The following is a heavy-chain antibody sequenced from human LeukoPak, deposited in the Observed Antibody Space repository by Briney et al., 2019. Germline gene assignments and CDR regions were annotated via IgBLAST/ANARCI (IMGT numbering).Heavy chain of an antibody. CDR2: VYYKGDT. Sequence: SETLSLTCSVSGGSTTGYFWTWIRQPPGKGPEWIGYVYYKGDTSYSPSLDSRVSISVDTSKKQFSLKLNSVTAAGTAMYYCARHVTVTYDAFDLWGQGTMVTVSS. J-gene: IGHJ3*01. CDR3: ARHVTVTYDAFDL. D-gene: IGHD4-11*01. V-gene: IGHV4-59*08. CDR1: GGSTTGYF.